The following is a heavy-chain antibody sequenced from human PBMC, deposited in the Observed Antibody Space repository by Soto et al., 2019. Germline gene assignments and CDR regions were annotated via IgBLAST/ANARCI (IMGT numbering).Heavy chain of an antibody. V-gene: IGHV4-39*01. CDR3: ARPLAGQPGVGFAH. CDR1: GDSITSNNFY. D-gene: IGHD2-2*01. CDR2: SSHGGST. J-gene: IGHJ4*02. Sequence: QLQLQESGPGLVRPSETLSLTCTVSGDSITSNNFYWGWIRQAPGLGLEWIGSSSHGGSTYYNPSRRRRVTVSVDTSKNQYSLRLSSVTAADTAVYFCARPLAGQPGVGFAHWGQGTLVTVSS.